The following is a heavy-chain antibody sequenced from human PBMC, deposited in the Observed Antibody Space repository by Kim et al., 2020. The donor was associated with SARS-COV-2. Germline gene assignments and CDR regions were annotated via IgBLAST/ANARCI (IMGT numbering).Heavy chain of an antibody. CDR2: ISSGSNLI. CDR3: ARTMGLGGPQRNWFDT. CDR1: GFSFRTSS. J-gene: IGHJ5*01. V-gene: IGHV3-21*01. Sequence: GGSLRLSCVASGFSFRTSSMNWVRQAPGKGLEWVSTISSGSNLIYYADSVKGRFTISRDDAKNSLSLQMDSLRAEDTALYYCARTMGLGGPQRNWFDTWG. D-gene: IGHD7-27*01.